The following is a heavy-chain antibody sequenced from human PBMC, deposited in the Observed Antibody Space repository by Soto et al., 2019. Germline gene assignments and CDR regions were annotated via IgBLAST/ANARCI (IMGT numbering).Heavy chain of an antibody. CDR2: INPNSGDT. V-gene: IGHV1-2*02. Sequence: ASVKVSCKASGYTFTGYYMHWVRQAPGQGLEWMGWINPNSGDTNYAQKFQGRVTMTRDTSISTAYMELSRLRSDDTAVYYCATARVVPAAMWAASRVRSYYYYYGMDAWGQGTTVTVSS. CDR1: GYTFTGYY. CDR3: ATARVVPAAMWAASRVRSYYYYYGMDA. D-gene: IGHD2-2*01. J-gene: IGHJ6*02.